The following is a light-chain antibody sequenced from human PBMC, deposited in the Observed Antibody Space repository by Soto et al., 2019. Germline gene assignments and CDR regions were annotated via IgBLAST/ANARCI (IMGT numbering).Light chain of an antibody. V-gene: IGKV1-39*01. CDR3: HQSYISPPA. CDR1: QGISTY. J-gene: IGKJ1*01. Sequence: DIQMTQSPSSLSASVGDRVTITCRASQGISTYLNWYQQKPGKAPKLLIYAASSLQSGVPSRFSGSGSETEFTLTISSLQPEDFATYYCHQSYISPPAFGQGTKVEIQ. CDR2: AAS.